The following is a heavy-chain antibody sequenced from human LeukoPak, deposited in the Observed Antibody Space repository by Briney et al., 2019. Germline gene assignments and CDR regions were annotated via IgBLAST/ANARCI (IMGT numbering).Heavy chain of an antibody. CDR1: GGSLSTWY. V-gene: IGHV4-59*08. CDR3: ASVMTTVTTGPYYYMDV. J-gene: IGHJ6*03. D-gene: IGHD4-11*01. Sequence: SETLSLTCTVSGGSLSTWYWSWIRQPPGKSLEWIGYLYGSGNTNYNPSLKSRVTISIDTSKNQFFLNLRSVTAADTAVYYCASVMTTVTTGPYYYMDVWGKGTTVTVSS. CDR2: LYGSGNT.